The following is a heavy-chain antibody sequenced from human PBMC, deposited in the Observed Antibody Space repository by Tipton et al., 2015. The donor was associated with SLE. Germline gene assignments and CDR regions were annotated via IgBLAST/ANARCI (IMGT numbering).Heavy chain of an antibody. V-gene: IGHV3-43D*04. Sequence: VQLVQSGGVVVQPGGSLRRPCAASGFTFDDYAIHWVRQAPGKGLEWVSLINWDGSIIYYVDSVKGRFTISRDNSKNSLYLQMNSLRPEDTALYYCAKDITNNWLGLSNWGQGTLVTVSS. J-gene: IGHJ4*02. CDR2: INWDGSII. D-gene: IGHD6-19*01. CDR3: AKDITNNWLGLSN. CDR1: GFTFDDYA.